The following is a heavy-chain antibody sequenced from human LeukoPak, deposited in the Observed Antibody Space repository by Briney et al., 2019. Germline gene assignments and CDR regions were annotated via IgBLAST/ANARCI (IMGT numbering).Heavy chain of an antibody. CDR2: IYYSGST. V-gene: IGHV4-59*13. CDR3: ARVSGGSNWYSLDY. Sequence: PSETLSLTCTVSSDSFSSYYWSWIRQPPGKGLEWIGYIYYSGSTSYNPSLKSRVTMTVDTSKNLFSLKLNPVTAADTAVYFCARVSGGSNWYSLDYWGQGTLVTVSP. CDR1: SDSFSSYY. D-gene: IGHD6-13*01. J-gene: IGHJ4*02.